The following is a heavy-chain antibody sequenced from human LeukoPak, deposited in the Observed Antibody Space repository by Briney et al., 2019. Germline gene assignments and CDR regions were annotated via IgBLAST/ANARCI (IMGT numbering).Heavy chain of an antibody. V-gene: IGHV3-23*01. CDR3: AKASLNYDSSGYYSDLDY. CDR2: ISRSGGGS. J-gene: IGHJ4*02. CDR1: GFMFSSYA. D-gene: IGHD3-22*01. Sequence: PGGSLRLSCVGSGFMFSSYAMSWVRQARGKGLEWVSSISRSGGGSYYADSVKGRFTISRDNSKNTLYLQMNSLRAEDMAVYFCAKASLNYDSSGYYSDLDYWGQGTLVTVSS.